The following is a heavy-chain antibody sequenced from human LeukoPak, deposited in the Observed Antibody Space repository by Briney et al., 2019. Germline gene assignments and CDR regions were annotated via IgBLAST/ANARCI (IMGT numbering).Heavy chain of an antibody. Sequence: KPGASVTVSCTASGYTFTSYIISWVRQAPGQGLEWMGWINAYNGNTDYAQRVQGRVTMTTDTSTSTAYMEVRSLRSDDTAVYYCARDRHIAAAVYYYYMDVWGKGTPVTVSS. J-gene: IGHJ6*03. CDR1: GYTFTSYI. CDR3: ARDRHIAAAVYYYYMDV. CDR2: INAYNGNT. V-gene: IGHV1-18*01. D-gene: IGHD6-13*01.